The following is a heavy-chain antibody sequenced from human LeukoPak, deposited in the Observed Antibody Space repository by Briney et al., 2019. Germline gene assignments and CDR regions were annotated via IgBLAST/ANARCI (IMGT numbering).Heavy chain of an antibody. CDR3: ARGQGATVPQVGKNWFDP. Sequence: SETLSLTCTVSGGSISSYYWSWIRQPPGKGLEWIGYIYYSGSTNYNPFLKSRVTISVDTSKNQFSLKLSSVTAADTAVYYCARGQGATVPQVGKNWFDPWGQGTRVIVSS. V-gene: IGHV4-59*12. D-gene: IGHD1-26*01. CDR2: IYYSGST. CDR1: GGSISSYY. J-gene: IGHJ5*02.